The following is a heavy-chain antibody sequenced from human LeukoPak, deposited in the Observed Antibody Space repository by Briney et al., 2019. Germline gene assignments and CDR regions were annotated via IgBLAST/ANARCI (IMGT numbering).Heavy chain of an antibody. CDR2: ISYDRGKK. D-gene: IGHD5-24*01. CDR3: ARVHPRRDGYVDY. J-gene: IGHJ4*02. V-gene: IGHV3-30*04. CDR1: GFTLSSYP. Sequence: GRSLRLSCAASGFTLSSYPMHWVRQAPGKGLEWVAIISYDRGKKYYADSVKGRFTISRDTSKNTRFLQMNSLRGEDTAVYYCARVHPRRDGYVDYWGQGTLVTVSS.